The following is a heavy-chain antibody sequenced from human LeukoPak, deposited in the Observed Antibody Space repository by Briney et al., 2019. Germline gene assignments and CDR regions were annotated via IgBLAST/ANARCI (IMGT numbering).Heavy chain of an antibody. J-gene: IGHJ4*02. D-gene: IGHD6-13*01. Sequence: SETLSLTCTVSGGSISSYYWSWIRQPPGKGLEWIGYIYYSGSTNYNPSLKSRVTISVDTSKNQFSLKLSSVTAADTAVYYCARGPYSSSWPPLYYFDYWGQGTLVTVSS. CDR3: ARGPYSSSWPPLYYFDY. V-gene: IGHV4-59*01. CDR2: IYYSGST. CDR1: GGSISSYY.